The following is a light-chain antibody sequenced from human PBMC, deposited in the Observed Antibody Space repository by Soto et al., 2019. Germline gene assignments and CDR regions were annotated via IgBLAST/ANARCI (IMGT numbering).Light chain of an antibody. Sequence: ETVLTQSPGTLSLSPGERATLSCRTSQSVSNSYLAWYQQKPGQAPRLLIYDASSRAPGIPDRFSGSGSGTDFTLTISRLEPEDFAVYHCQQFGSSLYTFGQGTKLEIK. CDR2: DAS. V-gene: IGKV3-20*01. CDR3: QQFGSSLYT. J-gene: IGKJ2*01. CDR1: QSVSNSY.